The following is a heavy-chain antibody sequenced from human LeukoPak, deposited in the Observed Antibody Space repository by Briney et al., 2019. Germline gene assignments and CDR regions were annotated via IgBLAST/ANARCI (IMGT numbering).Heavy chain of an antibody. CDR1: GFAFSSYA. J-gene: IGHJ4*02. CDR3: AKDGPLKWELLYYFDY. V-gene: IGHV3-23*01. D-gene: IGHD1-26*01. CDR2: ISGSGGST. Sequence: GGSLRLSCAASGFAFSSYAMSWVRQAPGKGLEWVSAISGSGGSTYYADSVKGRFTISRDNSKNTLYLQMNSLRAEDTAVYYCAKDGPLKWELLYYFDYWGQGTLVTVSS.